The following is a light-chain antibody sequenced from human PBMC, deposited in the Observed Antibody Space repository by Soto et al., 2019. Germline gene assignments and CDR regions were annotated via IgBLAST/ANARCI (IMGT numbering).Light chain of an antibody. V-gene: IGKV3-11*01. CDR3: QQRSNWPPLT. J-gene: IGKJ4*01. Sequence: EIVLTQSPATLSLSPGERATLSCWASQSVSSYLAWYQQKPGQAPRLLIYDASNRATGIPARFSGSGSGTYFTLTISSLEPEDFAVYYCQQRSNWPPLTFGGGTKVEIK. CDR1: QSVSSY. CDR2: DAS.